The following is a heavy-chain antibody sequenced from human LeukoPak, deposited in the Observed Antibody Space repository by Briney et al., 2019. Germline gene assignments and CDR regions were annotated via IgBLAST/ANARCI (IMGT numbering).Heavy chain of an antibody. CDR2: TYNSWNT. CDR1: SGSINNHY. Sequence: KPSETLSLTCIVSSGSINNHYWSWIRQPPGKGLEWIGYTYNSWNTNYNPSLQSRVTISMDASRKQFSLNLTSVTAADTAVYYCARDQIGYGLDYWGQGTLVTVSS. D-gene: IGHD5-18*01. CDR3: ARDQIGYGLDY. V-gene: IGHV4-59*11. J-gene: IGHJ4*02.